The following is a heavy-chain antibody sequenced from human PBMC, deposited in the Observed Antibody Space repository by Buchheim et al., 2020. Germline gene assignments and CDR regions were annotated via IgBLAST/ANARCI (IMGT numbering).Heavy chain of an antibody. CDR2: IYYSVNT. CDR1: GDSLSSGGYY. J-gene: IGHJ4*02. Sequence: QVQLQESGPGLVKPSQTLSLTCSVSGDSLSSGGYYWSWIRQHPGKGLEWIGYIYYSVNTYSNPSLKSRVTISVDPSKNQFSLKLRSVTDADTAMYYCATPKPGSYSPFDYWGQGIL. V-gene: IGHV4-31*03. D-gene: IGHD4-11*01. CDR3: ATPKPGSYSPFDY.